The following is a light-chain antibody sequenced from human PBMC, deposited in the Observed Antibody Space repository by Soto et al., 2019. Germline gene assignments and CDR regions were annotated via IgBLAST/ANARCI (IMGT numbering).Light chain of an antibody. CDR1: QSIGVW. J-gene: IGKJ1*01. CDR2: DAS. CDR3: QQYDVDSGT. V-gene: IGKV1-5*01. Sequence: DIQMTQSPSTLSPFVGDRVTITCRASQSIGVWLAWYKQKPGKAPKLLIYDASNLQIGVPSRFSGSGSGTEFTLTISSVQPDDFATYYCQQYDVDSGTFGQGTKVDIK.